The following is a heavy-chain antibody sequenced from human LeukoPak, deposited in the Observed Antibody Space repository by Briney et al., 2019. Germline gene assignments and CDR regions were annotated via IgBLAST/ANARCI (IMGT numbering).Heavy chain of an antibody. J-gene: IGHJ4*02. CDR1: GGSISSGSYY. V-gene: IGHV4-61*02. Sequence: SETLSLTCTGSGGSISSGSYYWSWIRQPAGKGLEWNGRIYTSGSTNYNPSLKSQVTISAYSSKNQFSLKLSSVNAADTAVYYCAREAYDSSGYSYYFDYWGQGTLVTVSS. D-gene: IGHD3-22*01. CDR3: AREAYDSSGYSYYFDY. CDR2: IYTSGST.